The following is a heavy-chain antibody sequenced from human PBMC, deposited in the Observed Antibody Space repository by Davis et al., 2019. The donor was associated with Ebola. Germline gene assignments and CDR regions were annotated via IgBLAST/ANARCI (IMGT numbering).Heavy chain of an antibody. J-gene: IGHJ4*02. V-gene: IGHV4-59*12. D-gene: IGHD3-3*01. CDR2: ISYSGNT. Sequence: SETLSLTCSVSGGSISNYYWSWIRQPPGKGLEWIGYISYSGNTNYNPSLKSRVTISVDTSKNQFSLKLSSVTAADTAVYYCARVSGYVDYWGQGTLVTVSS. CDR1: GGSISNYY. CDR3: ARVSGYVDY.